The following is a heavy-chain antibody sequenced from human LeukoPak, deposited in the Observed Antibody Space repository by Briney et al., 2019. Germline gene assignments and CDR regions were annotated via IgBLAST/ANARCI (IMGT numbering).Heavy chain of an antibody. CDR3: ARVRSRDGYNFGY. CDR2: INPNSGGT. V-gene: IGHV1-2*02. Sequence: ASVKVSCKASGYTFTGYFMHWVRQAPGQGLEWMGWINPNSGGTNYAQKFQGRVTMTRDTSISTAYMELSRLRSDDTAVYYCARVRSRDGYNFGYWGQGTLVTVSS. J-gene: IGHJ4*02. D-gene: IGHD5-24*01. CDR1: GYTFTGYF.